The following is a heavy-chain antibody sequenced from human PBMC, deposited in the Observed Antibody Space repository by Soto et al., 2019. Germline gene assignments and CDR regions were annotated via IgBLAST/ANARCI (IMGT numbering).Heavy chain of an antibody. CDR1: GFTFSRYG. V-gene: IGHV3-30*18. D-gene: IGHD3-22*01. Sequence: GGSLGLSCAASGFTFSRYGMHWVRQAPGKGLEWVAIISYDGNYKHHADSVKGRFTISRDNSKNTLYLQMNSLRAEDTAVYYCGKVSTYYYDSTFDYWGQGTLVSVSS. CDR2: ISYDGNYK. J-gene: IGHJ4*02. CDR3: GKVSTYYYDSTFDY.